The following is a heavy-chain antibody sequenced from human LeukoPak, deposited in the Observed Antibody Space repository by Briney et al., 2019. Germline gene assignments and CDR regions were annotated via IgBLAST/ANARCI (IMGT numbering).Heavy chain of an antibody. J-gene: IGHJ4*02. CDR2: ISYSWTT. V-gene: IGHV4-39*01. Sequence: SETLSLTCTVSGGSISSSSSDYYWGWVRQPPGKGLEWIGSISYSWTTYYNPSLKSRVTISADTSNNQFSLKLTSLTAADTAVYYCARHRHSHHYDYWGQGTLVTISS. CDR3: ARHRHSHHYDY. CDR1: GGSISSSSSDYY. D-gene: IGHD5-18*01.